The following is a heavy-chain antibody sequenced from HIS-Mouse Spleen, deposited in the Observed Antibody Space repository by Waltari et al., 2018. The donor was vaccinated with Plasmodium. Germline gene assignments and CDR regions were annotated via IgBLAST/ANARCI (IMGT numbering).Heavy chain of an antibody. J-gene: IGHJ2*01. CDR1: GFIFSSYW. CDR2: IKQDGSEK. D-gene: IGHD6-13*01. CDR3: ASSWYWYFDL. V-gene: IGHV3-7*01. Sequence: EVQLVESGGGLVHPGGSLTLSCAASGFIFSSYWMCGVRQATGKGLEGVANIKQDGSEKYYVDSVKGRFTISRDNAKNSLYLQMNSLRAEDTAVYYCASSWYWYFDLWGRGTLVTVSS.